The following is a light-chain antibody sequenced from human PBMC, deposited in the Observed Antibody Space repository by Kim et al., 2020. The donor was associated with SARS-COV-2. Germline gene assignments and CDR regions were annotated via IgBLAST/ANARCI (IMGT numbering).Light chain of an antibody. CDR1: SLRTYY. V-gene: IGLV3-19*01. Sequence: SSELTQDPAVSVALGQTVRITCQGDSLRTYYASWYQQKPGQAHVLVNYGNNNRPSGIPDRFSGSSSGNTASLTITGAQAEDEADYYCNSRDNSGTHWVFG. CDR2: GNN. CDR3: NSRDNSGTHWV. J-gene: IGLJ3*02.